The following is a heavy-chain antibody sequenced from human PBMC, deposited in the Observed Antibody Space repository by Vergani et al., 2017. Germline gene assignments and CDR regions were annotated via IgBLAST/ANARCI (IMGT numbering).Heavy chain of an antibody. V-gene: IGHV1-46*03. CDR3: SRGDYGILTDYRY. CDR1: GYTFSNYY. D-gene: IGHD3-9*01. J-gene: IGHJ4*02. CDR2: INPSGGHT. Sequence: QVQVVQSGAEVKKSGASVKVSCKTSGYTFSNYYMHWVRQAPGQGLEWMGIINPSGGHTNYAQKFQGRVTMTRETSTSTVYMELSSLRSEDTAIYYCSRGDYGILTDYRYWGQGTLVTVSA.